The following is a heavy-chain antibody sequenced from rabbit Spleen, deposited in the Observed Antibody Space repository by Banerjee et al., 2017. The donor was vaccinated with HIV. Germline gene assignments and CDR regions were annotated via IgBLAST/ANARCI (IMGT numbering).Heavy chain of an antibody. Sequence: QEQLVESGGGLVKPEGSLTLTCKGSGLSLSDKDVMCWVRQAPGKGLEWIACINTVTGKRVYACWARGRFTSAKTSSTTGSLQMSSLTAADTATYFCARDLTDVIVWNFKLWGPGTLVTVS. CDR2: INTVTGKR. J-gene: IGHJ4*01. CDR1: GLSLSDKDV. D-gene: IGHD6-1*01. V-gene: IGHV1S45*01. CDR3: ARDLTDVIVWNFKL.